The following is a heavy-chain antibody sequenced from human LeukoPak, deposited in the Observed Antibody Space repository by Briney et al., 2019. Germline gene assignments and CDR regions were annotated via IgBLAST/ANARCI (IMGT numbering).Heavy chain of an antibody. Sequence: SDTLSLTRTVSGGPISSYYWSWIRQPPGKGLEWIGCNSYSGSTNYKPSLKSRVTISIDTSKIQFSLMRRSVTAADTAIYYCARQGYDILTGYIDAFDIWGQGTMVTVSS. CDR1: GGPISSYY. CDR2: NSYSGST. CDR3: ARQGYDILTGYIDAFDI. V-gene: IGHV4-59*08. D-gene: IGHD3-9*01. J-gene: IGHJ3*02.